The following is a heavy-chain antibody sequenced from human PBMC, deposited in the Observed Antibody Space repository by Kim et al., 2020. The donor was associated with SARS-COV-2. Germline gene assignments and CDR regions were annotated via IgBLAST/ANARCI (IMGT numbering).Heavy chain of an antibody. Sequence: YANSVTGRLTISRDNSKNTLFLQMGGLGAEDMAVYYCARGGYYDCSGCDYWGQGTLVTVSS. V-gene: IGHV3-64*01. CDR3: ARGGYYDCSGCDY. J-gene: IGHJ4*02. D-gene: IGHD3-22*01.